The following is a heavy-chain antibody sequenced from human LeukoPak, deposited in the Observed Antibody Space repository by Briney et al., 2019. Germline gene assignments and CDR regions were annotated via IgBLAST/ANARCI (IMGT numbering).Heavy chain of an antibody. CDR2: ISGSGSST. Sequence: PGGSLRLSCAASGFTFSSYDMSWVRQAPGKGLEWVSGISGSGSSTYYADSVKGRFTISRDNSKNSLYLQMNSLRAEDTAVYYCARLSKEDAFDIWGQGTMVTVSS. J-gene: IGHJ3*02. CDR3: ARLSKEDAFDI. CDR1: GFTFSSYD. V-gene: IGHV3-23*01.